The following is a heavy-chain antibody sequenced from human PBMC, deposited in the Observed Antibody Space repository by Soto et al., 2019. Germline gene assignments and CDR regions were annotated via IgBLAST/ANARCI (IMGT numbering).Heavy chain of an antibody. CDR3: AKSGSSGWYGWFDP. CDR2: IYWNDDK. J-gene: IGHJ5*02. Sequence: SGPTLVNPTQTLTLTCIFSGFSLRTSGVGVGWIRQPPGKALEWLGFIYWNDDKRYSPSLKSRLTITKDTSKNQVVLTMTNTHPVDTATYYCAKSGSSGWYGWFDPWGQGTLVTVSS. V-gene: IGHV2-5*01. CDR1: GFSLRTSGVG. D-gene: IGHD6-19*01.